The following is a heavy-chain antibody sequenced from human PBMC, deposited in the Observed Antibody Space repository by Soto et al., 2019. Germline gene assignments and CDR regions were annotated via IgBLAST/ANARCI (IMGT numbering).Heavy chain of an antibody. V-gene: IGHV4-39*01. Sequence: QVQLQESGPGLVKPSEALSLTCTVSGDSVSSSYYYWGWIRQPPGKGLEWIGSIFYSGRTDYNPSLKRRVPIYVDKYKNQFSLKLSFVTDADTAVYYCERSGSRRHIYNYGMDVWGPGTTVTVSS. CDR1: GDSVSSSYYY. CDR3: ERSGSRRHIYNYGMDV. CDR2: IFYSGRT. D-gene: IGHD6-13*01. J-gene: IGHJ6*02.